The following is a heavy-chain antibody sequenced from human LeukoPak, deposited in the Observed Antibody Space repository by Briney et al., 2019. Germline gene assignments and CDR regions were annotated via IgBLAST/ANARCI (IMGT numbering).Heavy chain of an antibody. CDR2: IYYSGNT. J-gene: IGHJ4*02. CDR1: GGSISSYY. CDR3: IRDSTTFRFGH. Sequence: ASETLSLTCTFSGGSISSYYWIWIRQPPGKGLEWVGFIYYSGNTNYNPSLKSRVTISVDTSKNQFSLKLRSVTAADTAVYYCIRDSTTFRFGHWGQGALVTVSS. D-gene: IGHD3-16*01. V-gene: IGHV4-59*01.